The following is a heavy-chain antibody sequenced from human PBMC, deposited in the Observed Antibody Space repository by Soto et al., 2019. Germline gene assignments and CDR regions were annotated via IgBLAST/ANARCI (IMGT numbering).Heavy chain of an antibody. CDR2: TDPSDSYT. J-gene: IGHJ6*02. D-gene: IGHD2-15*01. Sequence: GESLKISCKGSGYSFTSYWISWVRQMPGKGLEWRGRTDPSDSYTNYSPSFQGHVTISADKSISTAYLQWSSLKASDTAMYYCASRYRSGGRCLYYYGMDVWGQGTTVTVSS. CDR3: ASRYRSGGRCLYYYGMDV. V-gene: IGHV5-10-1*01. CDR1: GYSFTSYW.